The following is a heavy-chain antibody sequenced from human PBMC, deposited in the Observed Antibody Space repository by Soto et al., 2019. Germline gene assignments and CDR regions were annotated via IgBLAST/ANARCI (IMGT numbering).Heavy chain of an antibody. CDR2: IYYSGST. V-gene: IGHV4-39*01. J-gene: IGHJ5*02. D-gene: IGHD6-13*01. CDR1: GGSISSSSYY. Sequence: SETLSLTCTVSGGSISSSSYYWGWIRQPPGKGLEWIGSIYYSGSTYYNPSLKSRVTISVDTSKNQFSLKLSSVTAADTAVYYCARHRIAAAVSYNWFDPWGQGTLVTVSS. CDR3: ARHRIAAAVSYNWFDP.